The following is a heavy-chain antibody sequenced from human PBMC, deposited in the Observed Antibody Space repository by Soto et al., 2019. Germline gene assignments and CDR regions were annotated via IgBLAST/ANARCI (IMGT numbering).Heavy chain of an antibody. CDR3: ARSHGSSTSLEIYYYYYYGMDV. CDR1: GGTFGSYA. D-gene: IGHD2-2*01. V-gene: IGHV1-69*01. J-gene: IGHJ6*02. Sequence: QVQLVQSGAEVKKPGSSVKVSCKASGGTFGSYAISWVRQAPGQELEWMGGIIPIPGTANYAQKFQGRVTIAADESTSTAYMELSSLRSEDTAVYYCARSHGSSTSLEIYYYYYYGMDVWGQGTTVTVSS. CDR2: IIPIPGTA.